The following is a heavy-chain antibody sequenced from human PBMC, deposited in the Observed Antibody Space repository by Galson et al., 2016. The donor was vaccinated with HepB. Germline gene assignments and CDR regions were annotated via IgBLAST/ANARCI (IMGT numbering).Heavy chain of an antibody. J-gene: IGHJ4*02. V-gene: IGHV5-51*01. CDR2: IYPGDSHT. D-gene: IGHD5-18*01. CDR3: ARQLAGYSFGDY. Sequence: QSGAEVKKPGESLKISCKGSGYSFTSYWIGWVRQMPGKGLEWMGIIYPGDSHTKYSPSFQGQVNISADKSIRTANLQWNSLKASDTAMDYCARQLAGYSFGDYWGQGTLVTVSS. CDR1: GYSFTSYW.